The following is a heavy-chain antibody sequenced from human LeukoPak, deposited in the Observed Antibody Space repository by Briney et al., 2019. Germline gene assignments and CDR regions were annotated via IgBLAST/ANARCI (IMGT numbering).Heavy chain of an antibody. CDR2: ISSSSSTI. V-gene: IGHV3-48*04. CDR3: ARATVSVAGTFDY. CDR1: GFTFSSYS. D-gene: IGHD6-19*01. Sequence: PGGSLRLSCAASGFTFSSYSMNWVRQAPGKGLEWVSYISSSSSTIYYADSVKGRFTISRDNAKNSLYLQMNSLRAEDTAVYYCARATVSVAGTFDYWGQGTLVTVSS. J-gene: IGHJ4*02.